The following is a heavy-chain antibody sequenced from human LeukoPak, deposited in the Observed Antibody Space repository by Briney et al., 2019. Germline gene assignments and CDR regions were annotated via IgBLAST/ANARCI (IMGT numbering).Heavy chain of an antibody. J-gene: IGHJ4*02. CDR3: ASSRTMVRGVTVDY. V-gene: IGHV4-38-2*01. CDR2: IYYSGST. Sequence: PSETLSLTCAVSGYSISSGYYWGWIRQPPGKGLEWIGSIYYSGSTYYNPSLKSRVTISVDTSKNQFSLKLSSVTAADTAVYYCASSRTMVRGVTVDYWGQGTLVTVSS. D-gene: IGHD3-10*01. CDR1: GYSISSGYY.